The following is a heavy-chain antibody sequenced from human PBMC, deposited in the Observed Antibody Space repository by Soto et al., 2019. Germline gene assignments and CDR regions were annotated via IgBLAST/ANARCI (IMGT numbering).Heavy chain of an antibody. Sequence: ASVKVSCKASGDTFISSGISWVRQAPGQGLEWMGWISGYKGDTNYAQKFQGRVTLTTDTSTSTAYMELRSLTPGDTAIYYCARIEYCSGGNCYSSVDIWGQGTLVTVSS. CDR2: ISGYKGDT. V-gene: IGHV1-18*01. J-gene: IGHJ3*02. CDR1: GDTFISSG. CDR3: ARIEYCSGGNCYSSVDI. D-gene: IGHD2-15*01.